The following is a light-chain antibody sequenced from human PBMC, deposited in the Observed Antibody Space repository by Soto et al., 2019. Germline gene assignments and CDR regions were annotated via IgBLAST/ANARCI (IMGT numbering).Light chain of an antibody. V-gene: IGKV1-39*01. J-gene: IGKJ2*02. CDR3: QQSYSTPRT. CDR2: AAS. CDR1: QSISTY. Sequence: DIQMTQSPSSLSASVGDRVTITCRASQSISTYLNWYQQKVGKPPKLLIYAASSLQRGVPSRFSGSGSGTEFTLTISSLQPEDFATYYCQQSYSTPRTFGQGTKLEIK.